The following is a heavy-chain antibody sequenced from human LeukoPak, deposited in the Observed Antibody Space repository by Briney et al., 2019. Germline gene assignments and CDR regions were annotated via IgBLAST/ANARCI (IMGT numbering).Heavy chain of an antibody. Sequence: GGPLRLSCAASGFTFSSYAMSWVRQAPGKGLEWVSAISGSGGSTYYADSVKGRFTISRDNSKNTLYLQMNSLRAEDTAVYYCAKSNSSSWYGTFDYWGQGTLVTVSS. CDR2: ISGSGGST. J-gene: IGHJ4*02. V-gene: IGHV3-23*01. CDR1: GFTFSSYA. CDR3: AKSNSSSWYGTFDY. D-gene: IGHD6-13*01.